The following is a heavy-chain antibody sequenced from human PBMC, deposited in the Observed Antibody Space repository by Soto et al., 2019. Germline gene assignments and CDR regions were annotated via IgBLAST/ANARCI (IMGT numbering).Heavy chain of an antibody. CDR2: IWYDGSNK. CDR3: ARGTGTTRYYFDY. D-gene: IGHD1-7*01. Sequence: LRLSCAASGFTFSSYGMHWVRQAPGKGLEWVAVIWYDGSNKYYADSVKGRFTISRDNSKNTLYLQMNSLRAEDTAVYYCARGTGTTRYYFDYWGQGTLVTVSS. CDR1: GFTFSSYG. J-gene: IGHJ4*02. V-gene: IGHV3-33*01.